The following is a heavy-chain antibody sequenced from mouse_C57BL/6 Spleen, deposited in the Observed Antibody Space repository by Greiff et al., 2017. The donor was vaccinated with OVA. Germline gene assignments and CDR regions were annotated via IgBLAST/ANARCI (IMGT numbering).Heavy chain of an antibody. CDR1: GYTFTSYW. CDR2: IDPSDSYT. CDR3: ARGETRGFAY. J-gene: IGHJ3*01. V-gene: IGHV1-59*01. Sequence: QVQLQQSGAELVRPGTSVKLSCKASGYTFTSYWMHWVKQRPGQGLEWIGVIDPSDSYTNYNQKFKGKATLTVDTSSSTAYMQLSSLTSEDSAVYYCARGETRGFAYWGQGTLVTVSA. D-gene: IGHD3-1*01.